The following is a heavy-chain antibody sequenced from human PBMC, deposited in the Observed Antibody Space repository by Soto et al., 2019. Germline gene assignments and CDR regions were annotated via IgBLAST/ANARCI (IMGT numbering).Heavy chain of an antibody. CDR1: GYTFTSYD. V-gene: IGHV1-8*01. CDR2: MNPNSGNT. J-gene: IGHJ3*02. CDR3: ARGRLDYDFWSGYTSDAFDI. Sequence: ASVKVSCKASGYTFTSYDINWVRQATGQGLEWMGWMNPNSGNTGYAQKFQGRVTMTRNTSISTAYMELSSLRAEDTAVYYGARGRLDYDFWSGYTSDAFDIWGQGTMVTVSS. D-gene: IGHD3-3*01.